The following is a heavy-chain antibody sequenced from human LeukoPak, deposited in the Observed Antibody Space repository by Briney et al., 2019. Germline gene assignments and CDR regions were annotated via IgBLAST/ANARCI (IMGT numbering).Heavy chain of an antibody. J-gene: IGHJ4*02. D-gene: IGHD4-17*01. V-gene: IGHV3-74*01. Sequence: PGGSLRLSCVGSGLTFSSDWMHWVRQAPGKGPVWVSRINTDGDSTVYADSVKGRFTISRDNSKNTVYLQMNSLRTEDTAVYYCARGMTTETSLPYWWGQGSLVTVSS. CDR2: INTDGDST. CDR1: GLTFSSDW. CDR3: ARGMTTETSLPYW.